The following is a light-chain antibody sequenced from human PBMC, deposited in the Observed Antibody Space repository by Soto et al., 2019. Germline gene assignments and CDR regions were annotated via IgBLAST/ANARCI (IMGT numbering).Light chain of an antibody. V-gene: IGLV2-14*01. CDR1: STDVGRYNY. J-gene: IGLJ1*01. CDR2: DVS. CDR3: TSYTSDSTYV. Sequence: QSVLAQPASVSGSPGQSITISCTGTSTDVGRYNYVSWYQQQPGKAPKLMVYDVSNRPSWVSNRFSGSKSGITASLTISGLQAEDEDDYYCTSYTSDSTYVFGTGTKVTVL.